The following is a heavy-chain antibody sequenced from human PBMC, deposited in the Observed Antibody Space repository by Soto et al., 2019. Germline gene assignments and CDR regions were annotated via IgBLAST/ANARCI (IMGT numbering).Heavy chain of an antibody. J-gene: IGHJ6*02. CDR1: GYTFTSYY. CDR2: INPSGGST. D-gene: IGHD3-3*01. V-gene: IGHV1-46*01. Sequence: GASVKVSCKASGYTFTSYYMHWVRQAPGQGLEWMGIINPSGGSTSYAQKFQGRVTMTRDTSTSTVYMELSSLRSEDTAVYYCARDRPVVRFLEWLSKAYGMDVSGQGTTVTVSS. CDR3: ARDRPVVRFLEWLSKAYGMDV.